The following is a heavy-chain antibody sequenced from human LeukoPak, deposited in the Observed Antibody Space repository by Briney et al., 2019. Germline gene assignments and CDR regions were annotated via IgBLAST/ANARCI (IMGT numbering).Heavy chain of an antibody. CDR3: ARGRLPSGYSVYYFDY. J-gene: IGHJ4*02. V-gene: IGHV3-48*03. CDR2: ISSSGSTK. Sequence: PGGSLRLSCAASGFIFSSYEMNWVRQAPGKGLEWVAYISSSGSTKYYADSIQGRFTISRDNAENSLYLQMNSLRAEDAAVYYCARGRLPSGYSVYYFDYWGQGALVTVSS. D-gene: IGHD3-22*01. CDR1: GFIFSSYE.